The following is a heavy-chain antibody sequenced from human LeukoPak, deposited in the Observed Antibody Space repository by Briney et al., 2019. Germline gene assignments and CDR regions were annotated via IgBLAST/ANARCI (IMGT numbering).Heavy chain of an antibody. CDR2: ICCSGST. D-gene: IGHD6-13*01. CDR1: GGSISSTSYY. J-gene: IGHJ4*02. Sequence: PSETLSLTCTVSGGSISSTSYYWGWIRQPPGKGLEWIGSICCSGSTYYDPYLKSRVTISVDTYKNQFSLKLSSMTAADTAVYYCARSSWYLYFDYWGQGTLVTVSS. CDR3: ARSSWYLYFDY. V-gene: IGHV4-39*01.